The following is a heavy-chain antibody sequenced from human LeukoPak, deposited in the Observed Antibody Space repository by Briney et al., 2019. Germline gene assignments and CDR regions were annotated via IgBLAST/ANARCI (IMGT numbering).Heavy chain of an antibody. CDR1: GYTFTSYA. V-gene: IGHV1-3*04. D-gene: IGHD2-21*02. J-gene: IGHJ4*02. CDR2: INTGNGNT. Sequence: ASVNVSCKASGYTFTSYAMHWVRQAPGQRLECMGWINTGNGNTKYSQKFQGRVTITRDTSASTAYMDLSSLRSEDTAVYYCARNTETAIPLPYYFDYWGQGTLVTVSS. CDR3: ARNTETAIPLPYYFDY.